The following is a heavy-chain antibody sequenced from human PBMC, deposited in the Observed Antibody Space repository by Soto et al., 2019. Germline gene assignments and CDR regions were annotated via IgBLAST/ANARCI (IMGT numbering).Heavy chain of an antibody. CDR2: ISDDGTNK. D-gene: IGHD3-9*01. V-gene: IGHV3-30*04. CDR1: GFTFSSYA. Sequence: QVQLVESGGGVVQPGRSLRLSCAASGFTFSSYAMHWVRQAPGKGLEWVAVISDDGTNKDYADSVKVRFTISRDNSKSTLDLQMDSLRPEDTAGSYCARDVSYYDVLTAHSFDVWGQGTLVSVSA. CDR3: ARDVSYYDVLTAHSFDV. J-gene: IGHJ4*02.